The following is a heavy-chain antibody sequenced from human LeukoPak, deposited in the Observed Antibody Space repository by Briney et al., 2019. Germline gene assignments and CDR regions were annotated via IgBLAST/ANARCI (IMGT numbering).Heavy chain of an antibody. CDR2: TNPSGGST. CDR3: ARGVSTYYGMDV. CDR1: GYTFTSYY. J-gene: IGHJ6*02. Sequence: GASVKASCKASGYTFTSYYMHWVRQAPGQGLEWMGITNPSGGSTSYAQKFQGRVTMTRDTSTSTVYMELSSLRSEDTAVYYCARGVSTYYGMDVWGQGTTVTVSS. V-gene: IGHV1-46*01. D-gene: IGHD5/OR15-5a*01.